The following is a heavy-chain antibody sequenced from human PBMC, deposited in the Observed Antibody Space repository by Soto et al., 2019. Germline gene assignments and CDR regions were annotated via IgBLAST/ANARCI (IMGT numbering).Heavy chain of an antibody. CDR2: ISGSGGST. Sequence: GGSLRLSCAASGFTFSSYAMNWVRQAPGKGLEWVSAISGSGGSTYYADSVKGRFTISGDYSKNTLYLQMNSLRAEDTAIYYCAKDGVQYCSGGSCLNYFDYWGQGTLVTVSS. J-gene: IGHJ4*02. V-gene: IGHV3-23*01. CDR3: AKDGVQYCSGGSCLNYFDY. CDR1: GFTFSSYA. D-gene: IGHD2-15*01.